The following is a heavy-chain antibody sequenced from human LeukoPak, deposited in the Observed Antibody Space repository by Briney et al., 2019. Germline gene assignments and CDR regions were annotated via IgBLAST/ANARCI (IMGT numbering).Heavy chain of an antibody. CDR2: IIPILGIA. V-gene: IGHV1-69*04. Sequence: ASVKVSCKASGGTFSSYAISWVRQAPGQGLEWMGRIIPILGIANYAQKFQGRVTITADKSTSTAYMELSSLRSDDTAVYYCALRSGSYSSFDYWGQGTLVTVSS. J-gene: IGHJ4*02. D-gene: IGHD1-26*01. CDR3: ALRSGSYSSFDY. CDR1: GGTFSSYA.